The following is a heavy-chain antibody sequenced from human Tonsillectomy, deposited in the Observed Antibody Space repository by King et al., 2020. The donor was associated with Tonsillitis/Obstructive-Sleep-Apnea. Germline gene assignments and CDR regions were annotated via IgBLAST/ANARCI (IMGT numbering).Heavy chain of an antibody. D-gene: IGHD3-22*01. V-gene: IGHV1-18*01. Sequence: QLVQSGAEVKKSGASVKVSCKASGYTFPNYGISWVRQAPGQGLEWMGWISAYNGHTNYAQKLQGRLTMTTDTSTSTAYLELRSLRSDDTAVYYCASDSMSHYYDSSGYYTFNYWGQGTLVTVSS. CDR1: GYTFPNYG. CDR2: ISAYNGHT. J-gene: IGHJ4*02. CDR3: ASDSMSHYYDSSGYYTFNY.